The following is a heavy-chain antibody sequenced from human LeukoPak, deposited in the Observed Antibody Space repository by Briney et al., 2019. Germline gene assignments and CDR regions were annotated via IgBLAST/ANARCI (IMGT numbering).Heavy chain of an antibody. CDR3: ARENYDGFYYFDY. V-gene: IGHV3-21*01. J-gene: IGHJ4*02. D-gene: IGHD3-22*01. CDR1: GFTFSSSS. Sequence: GGSLRLSCAASGFTFSSSSMNWVRQAPGKGLEWVSSISTSSIYIYYADSMKGRFTISRDNAKNSLYLQMNSLRAEDTAVYYCARENYDGFYYFDYWGQGTLVTVSS. CDR2: ISTSSIYI.